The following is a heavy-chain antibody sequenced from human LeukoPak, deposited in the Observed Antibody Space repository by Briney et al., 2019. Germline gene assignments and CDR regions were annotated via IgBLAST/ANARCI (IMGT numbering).Heavy chain of an antibody. D-gene: IGHD3-10*02. CDR3: LVFLFVRGVIIIDY. V-gene: IGHV1-46*01. CDR1: GYTVTSYY. J-gene: IGHJ4*02. CDR2: INPSGGST. Sequence: ASVKVSCKASGYTVTSYYMHWVRQAPRQGVEWMGIINPSGGSTSYAQKFQGRVTMTRDTSTSTVYMELSSLRSEDTAVYYCLVFLFVRGVIIIDYWGQGTLVTVSS.